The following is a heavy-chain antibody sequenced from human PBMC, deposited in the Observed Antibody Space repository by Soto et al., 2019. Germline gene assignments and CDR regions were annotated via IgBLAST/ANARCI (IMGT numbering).Heavy chain of an antibody. CDR2: ISYDGSNK. CDR3: ARANLGDGDYYYYGMDV. J-gene: IGHJ6*02. Sequence: QVQLVESGGGVVQPGRSLRLSCAASGFTFSSYAMHWVRQAPGKGLEWVAVISYDGSNKYYADSVKGRFTISRDNSKNTLYLQMNSLRAEDTAVYYCARANLGDGDYYYYGMDVWGQGTTVTVSS. CDR1: GFTFSSYA. D-gene: IGHD2-21*02. V-gene: IGHV3-30-3*01.